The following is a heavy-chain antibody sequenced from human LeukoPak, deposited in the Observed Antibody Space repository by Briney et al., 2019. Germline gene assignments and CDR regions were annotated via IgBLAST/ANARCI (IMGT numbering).Heavy chain of an antibody. V-gene: IGHV3-48*03. Sequence: PGGSLRLSCAASGFTFSNYEMNWVRQAPGKGLEWVSYINSSGTLMFYSDSVKGRFTISRDNASVSLQMNSLRAEDTALYYCARSITDYGDYDSPFFDYWGQGTLVTVSS. J-gene: IGHJ4*02. CDR2: INSSGTLM. CDR1: GFTFSNYE. CDR3: ARSITDYGDYDSPFFDY. D-gene: IGHD4-17*01.